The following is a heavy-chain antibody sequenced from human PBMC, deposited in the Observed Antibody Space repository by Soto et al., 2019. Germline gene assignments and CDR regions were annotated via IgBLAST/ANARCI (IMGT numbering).Heavy chain of an antibody. V-gene: IGHV3-21*01. CDR3: VREDGVVGASSAFDS. Sequence: GSLRLSGVASGFTLTTYTMNWVRQAPGTGLEWVSSINGRSNYKYYSDSVKGRFTISRDNAQNSLFLQMSRLGPEDMAVYYCVREDGVVGASSAFDSWGQGTLVTVSS. CDR1: GFTLTTYT. CDR2: INGRSNYK. D-gene: IGHD1-26*01. J-gene: IGHJ4*02.